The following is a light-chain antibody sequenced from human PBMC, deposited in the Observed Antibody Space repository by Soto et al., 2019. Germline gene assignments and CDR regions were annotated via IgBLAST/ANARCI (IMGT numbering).Light chain of an antibody. CDR3: CSFAGSYSYV. J-gene: IGLJ1*01. CDR2: DVS. CDR1: SSDVGAFNY. Sequence: QSALTQPRSVSESPGQSVTISCTGTSSDVGAFNYVSWYQHHSGKAPRLIIYDVSERPSGVPDRFSGSKSGNTASLTISGLQAEDEADYYCCSFAGSYSYVFGVGTKLTVL. V-gene: IGLV2-11*01.